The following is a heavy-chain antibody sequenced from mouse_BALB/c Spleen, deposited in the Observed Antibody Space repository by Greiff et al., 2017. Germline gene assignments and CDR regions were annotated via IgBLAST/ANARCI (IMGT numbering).Heavy chain of an antibody. V-gene: IGHV5-9-4*01. Sequence: EVKLVESGGGLVKPGGSLKLSCAASGFTLSSYAMSWVRQSPEKRLEWVAEISSGGSYTYYPDTVTGRFTISRDNAKNTLYLEMSSLRSEDTAMYYCARTGGKNYAMDYWGQGTSVTVSS. CDR1: GFTLSSYA. D-gene: IGHD1-1*02. CDR2: ISSGGSYT. CDR3: ARTGGKNYAMDY. J-gene: IGHJ4*01.